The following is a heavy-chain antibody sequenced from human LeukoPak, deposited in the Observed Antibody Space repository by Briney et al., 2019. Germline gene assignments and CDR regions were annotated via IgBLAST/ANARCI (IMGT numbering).Heavy chain of an antibody. V-gene: IGHV4-59*01. D-gene: IGHD3-9*01. CDR3: ARDRLTSLDY. Sequence: ASETLSLTCTVSGGSISSYYWSWIRQPPGKGLEWIGYIYYSGSTNYNPSLKSRVTISVDTSKSQFSLKLSSVTAADTAVYYCARDRLTSLDYWGQGTLVTVSS. CDR1: GGSISSYY. J-gene: IGHJ4*02. CDR2: IYYSGST.